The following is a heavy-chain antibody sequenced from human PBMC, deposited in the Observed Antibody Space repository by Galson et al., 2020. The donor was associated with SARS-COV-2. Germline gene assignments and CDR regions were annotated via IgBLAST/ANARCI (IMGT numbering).Heavy chain of an antibody. D-gene: IGHD1-26*01. V-gene: IGHV4-61*08. J-gene: IGHJ4*02. CDR1: GGSVSSAGYY. CDR2: MYYSGST. CDR3: ARDRWEQPKALLY. Sequence: SETLSLTCTVSGGSVSSAGYYWSWIRQSPGKGLEWIGYMYYSGSTNYNPSLKSRVSISIDTSKSQLSLKLSSVTAADTAVYYCARDRWEQPKALLYWGQGTLVAVAS.